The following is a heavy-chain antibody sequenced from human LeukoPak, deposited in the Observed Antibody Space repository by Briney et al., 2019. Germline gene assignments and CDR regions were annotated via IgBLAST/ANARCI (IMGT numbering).Heavy chain of an antibody. D-gene: IGHD6-19*01. Sequence: SETLSLTCTVSGGSISSSSDYWGWIRQPPGKGLEWIGSIYYGGSTYYNPSLKSRVTISVDTSKKQCSLKLSSVTAADTAVYYCARNIRYSSGLNWFDPWGQGILVTVSS. J-gene: IGHJ5*02. CDR1: GGSISSSSDY. CDR2: IYYGGST. V-gene: IGHV4-39*01. CDR3: ARNIRYSSGLNWFDP.